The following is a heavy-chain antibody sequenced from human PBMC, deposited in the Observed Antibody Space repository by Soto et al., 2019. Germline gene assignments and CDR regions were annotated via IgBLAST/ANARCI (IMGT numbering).Heavy chain of an antibody. Sequence: SETLSLTCTVSGGSISSYYWSWIRQPPGKGLEWIGYIYYSGSTNYNPSLKSRVTISVDTSKNQFSLKLSSVTAADTAVYYCAREIPTTVTTITDYYYYMDVWGKGTTVTVSS. CDR3: AREIPTTVTTITDYYYYMDV. D-gene: IGHD4-17*01. V-gene: IGHV4-59*01. CDR1: GGSISSYY. CDR2: IYYSGST. J-gene: IGHJ6*03.